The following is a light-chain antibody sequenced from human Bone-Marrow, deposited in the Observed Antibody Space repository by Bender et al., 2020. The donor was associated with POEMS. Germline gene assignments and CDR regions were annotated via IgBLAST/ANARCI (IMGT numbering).Light chain of an antibody. V-gene: IGLV2-14*03. CDR3: SSYALSSTLV. Sequence: HSALTQPASVSGSPGQSITISCTGTRADIGNYNYVSWYQQHPGEAPKLIIYDLTSRPAGISSRFSGSKSGFTASLTISGLQAEDEADYFCSSYALSSTLVFGAGTTLTVL. CDR1: RADIGNYNY. CDR2: DLT. J-gene: IGLJ2*01.